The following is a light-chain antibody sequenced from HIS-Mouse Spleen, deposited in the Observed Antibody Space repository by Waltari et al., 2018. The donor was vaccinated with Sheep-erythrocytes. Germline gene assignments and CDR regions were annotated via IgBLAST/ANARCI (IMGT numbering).Light chain of an antibody. CDR1: SSDVGGYNY. J-gene: IGLJ1*01. V-gene: IGLV2-11*01. Sequence: SALTQPRSVSGSPGQSVTISCTGTSSDVGGYNYVSWYQQHPGKAPKLMIYDVSKRPSGVPDRFSGSKSGNTASLTISGLQAEDEADYYCCSYAGSYNHVFATVTKVTVL. CDR2: DVS. CDR3: CSYAGSYNHV.